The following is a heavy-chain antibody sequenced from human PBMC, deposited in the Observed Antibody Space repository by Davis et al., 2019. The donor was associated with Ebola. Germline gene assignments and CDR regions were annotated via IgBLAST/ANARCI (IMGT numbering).Heavy chain of an antibody. J-gene: IGHJ3*02. CDR2: ISSSSSYI. D-gene: IGHD5-12*01. Sequence: GESLKISCAASGFTFSRYSMNWVRQAPGKGLEWVSSISSSSSYIYCADSVKGRFTISRDNVKNSLYLQMNSLRAEDTAVYYCARDSSGRGFDIWGQGTMVTVSS. CDR1: GFTFSRYS. V-gene: IGHV3-21*01. CDR3: ARDSSGRGFDI.